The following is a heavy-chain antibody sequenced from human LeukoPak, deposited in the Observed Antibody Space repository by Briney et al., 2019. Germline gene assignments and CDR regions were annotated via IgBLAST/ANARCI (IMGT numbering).Heavy chain of an antibody. J-gene: IGHJ6*04. V-gene: IGHV3-7*03. CDR2: IKQDGSEK. CDR3: ARDAVDTAMVYYYYYGMDV. D-gene: IGHD5-18*01. CDR1: GFTFSSYW. Sequence: GGSLRLSCAASGFTFSSYWMSWVRQAPGKGLEWVANIKQDGSEKYYVDPVKGRFTISRDNAKNSLYLQMNSLRAEDTAVYYCARDAVDTAMVYYYYYGMDVWGKGTTVTVSS.